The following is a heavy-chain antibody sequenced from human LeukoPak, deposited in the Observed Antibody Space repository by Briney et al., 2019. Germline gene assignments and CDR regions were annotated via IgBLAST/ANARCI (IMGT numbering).Heavy chain of an antibody. D-gene: IGHD3-3*01. CDR1: GYSISSGYY. V-gene: IGHV4-38-2*02. CDR3: ARDFGFWSGYSSFDY. Sequence: PWETLSLTCTVSGYSISSGYYWGWIRQPPGKGLEWIGSIYHSGSTYYNPSLKSRVTISVDTSKNQFSLKLSSVTAADTAVYYCARDFGFWSGYSSFDYWGQGTLVTVSS. J-gene: IGHJ4*02. CDR2: IYHSGST.